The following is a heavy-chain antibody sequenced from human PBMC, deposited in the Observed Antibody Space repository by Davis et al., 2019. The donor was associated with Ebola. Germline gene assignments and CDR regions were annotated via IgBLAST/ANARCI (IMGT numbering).Heavy chain of an antibody. Sequence: GGSLRLSCATSGFTFSSYAMSWVRQAPGKGLEWVSAISGSGGSTYYADSVKGRFTISRDNSKNTLYLQMNSLRAEDTAVYYCAKAGLARGVIFDYWGQGTLVTVSS. CDR1: GFTFSSYA. D-gene: IGHD3-10*01. CDR3: AKAGLARGVIFDY. CDR2: ISGSGGST. V-gene: IGHV3-23*01. J-gene: IGHJ4*02.